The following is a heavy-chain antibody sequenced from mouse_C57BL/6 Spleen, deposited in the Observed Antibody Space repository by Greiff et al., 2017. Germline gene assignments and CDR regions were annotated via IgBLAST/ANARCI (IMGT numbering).Heavy chain of an antibody. J-gene: IGHJ4*01. CDR2: IDPSDSYT. Sequence: QVQLQQPWAELVKPGASVKLSCKASGYTFTSYWMQWVKQRPGQGLEWIGEIDPSDSYTNYNQKFKGKATLTVDTSSSPAYMQLSSLTSEDSAVYYCAPYRYYARDYWGQGTSVTVSS. V-gene: IGHV1-50*01. CDR1: GYTFTSYW. CDR3: APYRYYARDY. D-gene: IGHD2-10*01.